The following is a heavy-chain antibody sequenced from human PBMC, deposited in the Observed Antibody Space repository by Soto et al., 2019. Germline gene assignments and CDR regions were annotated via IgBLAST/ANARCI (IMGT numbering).Heavy chain of an antibody. V-gene: IGHV3-33*01. D-gene: IGHD3-9*01. J-gene: IGHJ4*02. Sequence: QVQLVESGGGVVQPGRSLRLSCAASGFTFSSYGMHWVRQAPGKGLEWVAVIWYDGSNKYYADSVKGRFTISRDNSKNTLYLQMNSLRAEDTAVYYCASGGSRYFDWLLGLFDYWGQGTLVTVSS. CDR1: GFTFSSYG. CDR3: ASGGSRYFDWLLGLFDY. CDR2: IWYDGSNK.